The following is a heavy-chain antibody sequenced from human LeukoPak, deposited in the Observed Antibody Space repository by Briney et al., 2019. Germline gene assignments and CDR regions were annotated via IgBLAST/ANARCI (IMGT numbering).Heavy chain of an antibody. CDR2: IHYSGSA. D-gene: IGHD5-12*01. CDR1: GGSISNFY. V-gene: IGHV4-59*01. J-gene: IGHJ4*02. Sequence: PSXXLSLTCSVFGGSISNFYWSWIRQPPGKGLEWIGYIHYSGSANYNPSLKSRVTISVDTSKNQFSLKLTSVTAEDTAVYYCARALYSGYDYWGQGTLVTVSS. CDR3: ARALYSGYDY.